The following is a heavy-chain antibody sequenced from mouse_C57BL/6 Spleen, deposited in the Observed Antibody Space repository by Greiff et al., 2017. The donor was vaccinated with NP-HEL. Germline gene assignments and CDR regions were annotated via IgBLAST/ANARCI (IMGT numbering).Heavy chain of an antibody. Sequence: QVQLQQSGAELMKPGASVKLSCKATGYTFTGYWIEWVKQRPGHGLEWIGEILPGSGSTNYNEKFKGKATFTADTSSNTAYMQLSSLTTEDSAIDYCATGLLFLFAYWGQGTLVTVSA. J-gene: IGHJ3*01. CDR3: ATGLLFLFAY. CDR1: GYTFTGYW. D-gene: IGHD2-10*01. CDR2: ILPGSGST. V-gene: IGHV1-9*01.